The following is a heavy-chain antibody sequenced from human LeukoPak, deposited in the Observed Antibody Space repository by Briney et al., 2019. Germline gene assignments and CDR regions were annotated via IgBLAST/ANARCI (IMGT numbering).Heavy chain of an antibody. CDR2: IKGNAGST. Sequence: GGSLRLSCAASGFSLSSYAMSWVRQAPGKGLEWVSGIKGNAGSTRYADSVKGRFTISRDNAKNSLYLQMNSLRAEGTAVYYCARVQTPYYGGDEIAYWGQGTLVTVSS. D-gene: IGHD2-21*01. CDR1: GFSLSSYA. J-gene: IGHJ4*02. V-gene: IGHV3-20*04. CDR3: ARVQTPYYGGDEIAY.